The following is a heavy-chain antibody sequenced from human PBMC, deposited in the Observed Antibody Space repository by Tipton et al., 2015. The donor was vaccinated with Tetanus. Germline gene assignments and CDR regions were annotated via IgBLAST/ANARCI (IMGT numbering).Heavy chain of an antibody. D-gene: IGHD3-3*01. CDR2: IFYTGST. CDR1: HGSITSYY. CDR3: ATESLVFRRLLD. Sequence: TLSLTCTVPHGSITSYYWTWMRQSPGKGLEWIGCIFYTGSTNYNPSFKSRVTMSVDTSKNQLSLKLDSVTSADTAVYYCATESLVFRRLLDWGPGILVTVSS. J-gene: IGHJ4*02. V-gene: IGHV4-59*03.